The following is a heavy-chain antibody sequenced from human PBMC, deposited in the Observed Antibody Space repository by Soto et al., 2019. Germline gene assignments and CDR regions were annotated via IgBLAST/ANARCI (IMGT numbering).Heavy chain of an antibody. CDR1: GFSFSNYA. CDR3: AIDPSRGSDWARYLDL. J-gene: IGHJ2*01. D-gene: IGHD1-26*01. V-gene: IGHV3-48*01. Sequence: EVQLVESGGGLVQPGGSLRLSCAASGFSFSNYAMDWVRQAPGKGLEWVSYISGSSSNIRYADSVKGRFTISRDNAKSSVNLQMNGLRADDTAVYYGAIDPSRGSDWARYLDLWGRGTLVTVSS. CDR2: ISGSSSNI.